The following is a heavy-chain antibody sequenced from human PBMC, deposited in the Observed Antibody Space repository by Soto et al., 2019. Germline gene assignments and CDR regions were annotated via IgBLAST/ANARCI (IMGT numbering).Heavy chain of an antibody. J-gene: IGHJ4*02. Sequence: EVQLLESGGGLVQPGGSLRLSCAASRFTFNNYAMSWVRQAPGKGLEWVSGISSTGDRTNYADSVKGRFTISRDNSKNTLYLQMNSLRDEDTAVYYCAKDYTCSGGSCYLFDYWGQRTLVTVSS. CDR1: RFTFNNYA. D-gene: IGHD2-15*01. CDR2: ISSTGDRT. CDR3: AKDYTCSGGSCYLFDY. V-gene: IGHV3-23*01.